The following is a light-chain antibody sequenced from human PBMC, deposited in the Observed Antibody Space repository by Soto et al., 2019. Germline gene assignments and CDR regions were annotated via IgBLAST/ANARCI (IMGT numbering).Light chain of an antibody. V-gene: IGKV3-20*01. CDR2: GAS. CDR3: QQYGSSPRT. J-gene: IGKJ2*01. CDR1: QSVSNSF. Sequence: EIVLTQSPGTLSLSPGERATLSCRASQSVSNSFLAWYQQKHGQAPRLLIWGASNRATCIPDRFSGSGSGTDFTLTIRRLEPEDFADYYCQQYGSSPRTFGQGPKLEIK.